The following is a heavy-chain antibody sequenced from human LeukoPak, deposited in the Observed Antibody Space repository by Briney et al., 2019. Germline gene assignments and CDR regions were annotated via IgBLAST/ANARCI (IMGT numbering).Heavy chain of an antibody. J-gene: IGHJ6*02. CDR2: MNPNSGNT. V-gene: IGHV1-8*01. CDR1: GYTFTSYD. CDR3: ARAVVVVPAAIMGTYYYYGMDV. D-gene: IGHD2-2*02. Sequence: GASVKVSCKASGYTFTSYDINWVRQATGQGLEWMGWMNPNSGNTGYAQKFQGRVTMTRNTSISTAYMELSSLRSEDTAVYYCARAVVVVPAAIMGTYYYYGMDVWGQGTTVTVSS.